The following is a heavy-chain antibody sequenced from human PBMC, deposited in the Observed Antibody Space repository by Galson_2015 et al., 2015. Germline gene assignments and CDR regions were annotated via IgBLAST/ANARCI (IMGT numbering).Heavy chain of an antibody. CDR2: INSGNGNT. J-gene: IGHJ4*02. V-gene: IGHV1-3*01. Sequence: SVKVSCKASRYTFTTYSMHWVRQAPGQGLEWMGCINSGNGNTEYSQNFQGRLTITWDRSATTAYMELTSLRSEDTAVYYCVRGGVVPIDYWGQGSLLTVSS. CDR1: RYTFTTYS. D-gene: IGHD2-15*01. CDR3: VRGGVVPIDY.